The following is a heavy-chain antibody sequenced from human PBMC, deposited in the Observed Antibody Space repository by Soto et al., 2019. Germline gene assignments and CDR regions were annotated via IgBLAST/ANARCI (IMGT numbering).Heavy chain of an antibody. Sequence: GGSLRLSCAASGFTFSSYGMHWVRQAPGKGLEWVAVISYDGSNKYYADSVKGRFTISRDNSKNTLYLQMNSLRAEDTAVYYRAKAVDRGWDAFDIWGQGTMVTVSS. J-gene: IGHJ3*02. D-gene: IGHD6-19*01. CDR3: AKAVDRGWDAFDI. CDR2: ISYDGSNK. V-gene: IGHV3-30*18. CDR1: GFTFSSYG.